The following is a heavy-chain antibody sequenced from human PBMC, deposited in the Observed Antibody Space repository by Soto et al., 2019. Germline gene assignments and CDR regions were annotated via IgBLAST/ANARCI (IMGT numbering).Heavy chain of an antibody. CDR2: MFTDVSTT. Sequence: GGSLRLSCAASGFSFSGFWMHWGRQAPGKGLVWVSRMFTDVSTTYYADSVKGRFTISRDNAKSTLYLQMNSLRDEDTAVDYCVRGNTGYGNFDSWGQGTLVTVSS. V-gene: IGHV3-74*01. CDR3: VRGNTGYGNFDS. J-gene: IGHJ4*02. D-gene: IGHD5-12*01. CDR1: GFSFSGFW.